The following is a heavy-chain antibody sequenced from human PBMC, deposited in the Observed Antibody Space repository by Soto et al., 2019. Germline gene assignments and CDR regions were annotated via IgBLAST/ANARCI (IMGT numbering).Heavy chain of an antibody. J-gene: IGHJ4*02. CDR3: ARDGPIQHHPDY. Sequence: PGGSLRLSCAASEFMFNNFAMNWVRQAPGRGLQWLAIIINNGFIKYYADSVEGRFTISRDNSKNTVYLHMSSLRADDTAVYHCARDGPIQHHPDYWGRGTLVTVSS. CDR1: EFMFNNFA. D-gene: IGHD2-21*01. CDR2: IINNGFIK. V-gene: IGHV3-30*04.